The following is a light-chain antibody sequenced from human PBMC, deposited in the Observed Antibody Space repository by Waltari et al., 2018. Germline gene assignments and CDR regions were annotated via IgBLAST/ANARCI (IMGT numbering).Light chain of an antibody. Sequence: QSGLTQPASASGSPGQSITISCTGTSSDVGNYNLVSWYQQPPGKAPKLLIYEVTKRASGTSDRFSASKSGKTASLTISGLQAQEDEADYYCCSYVGLGTYVFGTGTKVTV. J-gene: IGLJ1*01. CDR2: EVT. CDR3: CSYVGLGTYV. CDR1: SSDVGNYNL. V-gene: IGLV2-23*02.